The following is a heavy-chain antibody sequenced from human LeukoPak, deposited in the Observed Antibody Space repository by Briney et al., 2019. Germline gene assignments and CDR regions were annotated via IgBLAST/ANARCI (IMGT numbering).Heavy chain of an antibody. D-gene: IGHD3-16*01. V-gene: IGHV3-23*01. CDR1: GFTFSSYA. CDR3: ARSKMGGDAFDI. J-gene: IGHJ3*02. CDR2: ISDSGGST. Sequence: PGGSLRLSCEASGFTFSSYAMNWVRQAPGEGLEWVSAISDSGGSTYYPDSVKGRFTISRDNSKNTLYLQRNSLRADDTAVYYCARSKMGGDAFDIWGPGTMVTVSS.